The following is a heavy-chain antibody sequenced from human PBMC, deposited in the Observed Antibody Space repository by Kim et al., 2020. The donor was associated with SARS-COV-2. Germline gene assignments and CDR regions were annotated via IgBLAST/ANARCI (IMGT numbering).Heavy chain of an antibody. CDR3: ARARSGYSDDAFDI. J-gene: IGHJ3*02. CDR1: GFIFSTYG. Sequence: GGSLRLSCAASGFIFSTYGMHWVRQAPGKGLEWVAVIWYDGSNKYYVDSVKGRFTISRDNSKNTLSLQMNSLRAEDTAVYYCARARSGYSDDAFDIWGQGTMVTVSS. D-gene: IGHD3-22*01. CDR2: IWYDGSNK. V-gene: IGHV3-33*01.